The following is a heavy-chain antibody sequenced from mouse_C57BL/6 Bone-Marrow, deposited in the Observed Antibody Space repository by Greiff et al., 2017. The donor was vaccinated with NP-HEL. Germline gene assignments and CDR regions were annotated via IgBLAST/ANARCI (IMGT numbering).Heavy chain of an antibody. CDR1: GYTFTGYW. Sequence: QVQLQQSGAELMKPGASVKLSCKATGYTFTGYWIEWVKQRPGHGLEWIGEILPGSGSTNYNEKFTGKATFPADTSSNTAYMQLSSLTTEDSAIYYCARRGIYGSKNYYAMDYWGQGTSVTVSS. D-gene: IGHD1-1*01. J-gene: IGHJ4*01. CDR3: ARRGIYGSKNYYAMDY. V-gene: IGHV1-9*01. CDR2: ILPGSGST.